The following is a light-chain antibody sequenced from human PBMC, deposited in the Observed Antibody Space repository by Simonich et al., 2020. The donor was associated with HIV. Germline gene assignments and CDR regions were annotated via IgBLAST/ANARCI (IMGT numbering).Light chain of an antibody. J-gene: IGKJ4*01. CDR3: QQYYSTPLT. Sequence: EIVMTQTPLSLSVTPGQPASISCKSSRSLLYSDGKTYLYWYLQKPGQSPQLLIYLGSNRASGVPDRFSGSGSGTDFTLKISSLQAEDVAVYYCQQYYSTPLTFGGGTKVEIK. CDR1: RSLLYSDGKTY. V-gene: IGKV2-28*01. CDR2: LGS.